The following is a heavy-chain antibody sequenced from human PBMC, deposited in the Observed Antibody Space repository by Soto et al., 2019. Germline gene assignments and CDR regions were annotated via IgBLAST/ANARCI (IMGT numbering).Heavy chain of an antibody. CDR3: VSCLSDRFDL. CDR1: GVTFRNTA. Sequence: GGSLRLSCATSGVTFRNTAMNWVRLAAGKGLQWVSTRSHSRANTHDADSAQGRLPISPDTAKNTRDGHMNSRRVEHTAVCYCVSCLSDRFDLWGQRTVVPVSS. CDR2: RSHSRANT. V-gene: IGHV3-23*01. J-gene: IGHJ4*03.